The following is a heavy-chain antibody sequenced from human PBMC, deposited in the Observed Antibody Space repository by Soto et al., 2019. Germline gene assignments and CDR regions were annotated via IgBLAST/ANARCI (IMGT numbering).Heavy chain of an antibody. D-gene: IGHD2-2*01. Sequence: LRLSCSASGFTFSSYATHWVRQAPGKGLEYVSAISSNGGSTYYADSVKGRFTISRDNSKNTLYLQMSSLRAEDTAVYYCVNEYLYYYGMDVWGQGTTVTVSS. V-gene: IGHV3-64D*06. CDR3: VNEYLYYYGMDV. J-gene: IGHJ6*02. CDR1: GFTFSSYA. CDR2: ISSNGGST.